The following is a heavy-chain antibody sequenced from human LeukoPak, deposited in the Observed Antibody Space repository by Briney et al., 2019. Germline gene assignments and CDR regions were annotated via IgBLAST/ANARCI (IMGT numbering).Heavy chain of an antibody. D-gene: IGHD4-23*01. CDR1: GGSIRSSTDY. J-gene: IGHJ5*02. CDR2: IYHSGST. Sequence: SETLSLTCTVSGGSIRSSTDYWGWIRQPPGKGLEWIGSIYHSGSTYYNPSRKSRVTISVDTSKNQFSLKLSSVTAADTAVYYCARDNSIADRGWWFDPWGQGTLVTVSS. V-gene: IGHV4-39*07. CDR3: ARDNSIADRGWWFDP.